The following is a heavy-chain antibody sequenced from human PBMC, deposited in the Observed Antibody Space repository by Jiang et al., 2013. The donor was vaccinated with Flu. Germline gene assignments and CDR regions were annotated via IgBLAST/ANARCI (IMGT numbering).Heavy chain of an antibody. Sequence: VQLLESGGGVIQPGGSLRLSCAASGFAFRDYAMHWVRQAPGKGLEWVSLISGDGDSRYYADSVKGRFTISRDNSKNSLHLQMNSLRAEDTAFYYCVKDTESDCAGDCWQAFDIWGQGTMVTVS. D-gene: IGHD2-21*02. CDR1: GFAFRDYA. CDR2: ISGDGDSR. J-gene: IGHJ3*02. V-gene: IGHV3-43*02. CDR3: VKDTESDCAGDCWQAFDI.